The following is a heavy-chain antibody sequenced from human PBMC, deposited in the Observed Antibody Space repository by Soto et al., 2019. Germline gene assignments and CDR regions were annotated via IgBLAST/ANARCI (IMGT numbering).Heavy chain of an antibody. CDR2: INPSGGST. CDR3: ARSGMTTVTPLAFDI. D-gene: IGHD4-17*01. Sequence: QVQLVQSGAEVKKPGASVKVSCKASGYTFTSYYMHWVRQAPGQGLEWMGIINPSGGSTSYAQKFQDRVTMTRDTSTSTVYMELSSLRSEDTAVYYCARSGMTTVTPLAFDIWGQGTMVTVSS. V-gene: IGHV1-46*01. J-gene: IGHJ3*02. CDR1: GYTFTSYY.